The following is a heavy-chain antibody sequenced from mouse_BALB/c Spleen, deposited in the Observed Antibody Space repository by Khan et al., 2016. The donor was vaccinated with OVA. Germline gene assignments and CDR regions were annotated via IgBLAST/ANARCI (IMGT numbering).Heavy chain of an antibody. V-gene: IGHV1-4*01. J-gene: IGHJ3*01. Sequence: VQLQQSGAELARPGASVKMSCKASGYTFTSYTIHWIKKRPGQGLEWIGYINPSNDYTNYNQKFKDKATLTTDKSSTTAYLRLSSLTSDYSAVYNCVRDGAYHRNDGWFAYWGQGTLVTVSA. D-gene: IGHD2-14*01. CDR1: GYTFTSYT. CDR3: VRDGAYHRNDGWFAY. CDR2: INPSNDYT.